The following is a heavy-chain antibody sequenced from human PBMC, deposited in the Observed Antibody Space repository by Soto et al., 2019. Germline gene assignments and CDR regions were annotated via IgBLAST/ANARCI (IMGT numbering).Heavy chain of an antibody. CDR3: LRDLNWAFDF. CDR2: ISKSSGTK. CDR1: YT. D-gene: IGHD7-27*01. Sequence: YTMNWVRQTPGKGLEWISYISKSSGTKSYADSVAGRFTISRDNAKNSLYLQLNSLRDEDTAIYYCLRDLNWAFDFWGQGTLVT. J-gene: IGHJ4*02. V-gene: IGHV3-48*02.